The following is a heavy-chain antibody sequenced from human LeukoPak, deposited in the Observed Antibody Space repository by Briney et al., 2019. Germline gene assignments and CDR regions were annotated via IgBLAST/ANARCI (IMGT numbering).Heavy chain of an antibody. D-gene: IGHD6-19*01. Sequence: ASVKVSCKASGYTFTDYYIHWVRQAPGQGLEWMGCIHPNNGGTNYAQKSQGRVIMTSDTSISTTYMELSTLTSDDTAVYYRAKGGQWLDREIDYWGQGTLVTVSS. V-gene: IGHV1-2*02. J-gene: IGHJ4*02. CDR3: AKGGQWLDREIDY. CDR2: IHPNNGGT. CDR1: GYTFTDYY.